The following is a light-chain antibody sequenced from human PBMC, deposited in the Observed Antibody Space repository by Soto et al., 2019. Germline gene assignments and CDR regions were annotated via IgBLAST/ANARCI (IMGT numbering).Light chain of an antibody. V-gene: IGKV3-20*01. CDR2: GAS. J-gene: IGKJ3*01. CDR3: QQYGGSPFT. Sequence: EIVLTQSPGTLSLSPGQRATLSCRASESISRDYLAWYQQRLGQAPRLLIYGASSGATGIPDRFSGSGSGTDFALTISRLETEDFAVYYCQQYGGSPFTFGPGTKVDIK. CDR1: ESISRDY.